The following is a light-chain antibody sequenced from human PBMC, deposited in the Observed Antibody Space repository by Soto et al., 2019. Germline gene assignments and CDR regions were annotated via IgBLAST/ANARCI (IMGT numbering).Light chain of an antibody. J-gene: IGLJ3*02. Sequence: QSALTQPRSVSGSPGQSVTISCTGTSSDVGGYNYVSWYQQLPGKAPKLMIYDVTKRPSGVPDRFSGSKSGNTAALTISGLQAEAEVEYHCCSFSGTYHWVFGGGTQLTV. CDR2: DVT. CDR1: SSDVGGYNY. V-gene: IGLV2-11*01. CDR3: CSFSGTYHWV.